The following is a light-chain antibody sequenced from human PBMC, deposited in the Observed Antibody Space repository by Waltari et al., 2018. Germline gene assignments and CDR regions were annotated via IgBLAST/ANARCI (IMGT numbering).Light chain of an antibody. CDR2: DVS. CDR3: NSYTSSSTLV. V-gene: IGLV2-14*03. Sequence: QSALTQPASVSGTPGQSITISCTGTSSYVGGYNYFSWYQHHPGKAPKLMIYDVSKRPSGVSNRFSGSKSGNTASLTISGLQTEDEAEYYCNSYTSSSTLVFGTGTKVTVI. J-gene: IGLJ1*01. CDR1: SSYVGGYNY.